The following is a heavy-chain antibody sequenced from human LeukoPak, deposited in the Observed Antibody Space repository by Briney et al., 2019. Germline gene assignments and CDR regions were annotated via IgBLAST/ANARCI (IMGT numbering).Heavy chain of an antibody. CDR2: IYSGGST. CDR3: ARDGDCTNGVCQIDY. Sequence: GGSLRLSCAASGFTVSSNYMSWVRQAPGKGLEWVSVIYSGGSTYYADSVKGRFTISRDNSNNTLYLQMNSLRAEDTAVYYCARDGDCTNGVCQIDYWGQGTLVTVSS. CDR1: GFTVSSNY. D-gene: IGHD2-8*01. V-gene: IGHV3-53*01. J-gene: IGHJ4*02.